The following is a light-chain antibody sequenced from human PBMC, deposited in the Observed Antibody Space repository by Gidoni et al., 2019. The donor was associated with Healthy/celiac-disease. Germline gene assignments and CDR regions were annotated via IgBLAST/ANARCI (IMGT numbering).Light chain of an antibody. CDR2: AAS. Sequence: DNQISQPPTSLSASVGDRVTITCRASQCISSYLNWYQQKPGKAPKLLIYAASSLQSGVPSRFSGSGSGTDFTLTISSLQPEDFATYYCQQHYSTPPTFGQGTKVEIK. J-gene: IGKJ1*01. CDR3: QQHYSTPPT. CDR1: QCISSY. V-gene: IGKV1-39*01.